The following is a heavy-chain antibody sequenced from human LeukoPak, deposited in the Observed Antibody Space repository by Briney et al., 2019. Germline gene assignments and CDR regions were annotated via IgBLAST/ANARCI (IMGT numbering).Heavy chain of an antibody. D-gene: IGHD3-3*01. CDR1: GFTFDDYA. V-gene: IGHV3-74*01. CDR2: INSDGSST. J-gene: IGHJ4*02. CDR3: ARILWSGYLGDDY. Sequence: GGSLRLSCAASGFTFDDYAMHWVRQAPGKGLVWVSRINSDGSSTSYADSVKGRFTISRDNAKNTLYLQMNSLRAEDTAVYYCARILWSGYLGDDYWGQGTLVTVSS.